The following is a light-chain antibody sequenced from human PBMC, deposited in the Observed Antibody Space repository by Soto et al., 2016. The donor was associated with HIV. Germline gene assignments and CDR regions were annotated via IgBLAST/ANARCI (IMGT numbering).Light chain of an antibody. CDR1: HDIGYW. J-gene: IGKJ1*01. CDR2: GAS. CDR3: HQYYNAPPWT. Sequence: DIVMTQSPSSLSASVGDRVTLTCRASHDIGYWLAWYQLKPGKAPKSLIYGASTLQSGVSSRFSGSGSGTDFTLTISGLQPEDFGSYYCHQYYNAPPWTFGQGTKVEIK. V-gene: IGKV1D-16*01.